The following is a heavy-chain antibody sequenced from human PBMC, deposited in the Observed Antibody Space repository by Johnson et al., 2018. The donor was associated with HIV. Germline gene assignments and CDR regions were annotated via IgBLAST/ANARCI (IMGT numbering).Heavy chain of an antibody. CDR3: TTDLLRWLQGENAFDI. D-gene: IGHD5-24*01. J-gene: IGHJ3*02. Sequence: VQLVESGGGLVQPGGSLRLSCAASGFTFSSYWMHWVRQAPGKGLVWVSRINSDGRSTSYADSVKGRFTISRDNAKNTLYLQMNSLKTEDTAVYYCTTDLLRWLQGENAFDIWGQGTMVTVSS. CDR2: INSDGRST. V-gene: IGHV3-74*01. CDR1: GFTFSSYW.